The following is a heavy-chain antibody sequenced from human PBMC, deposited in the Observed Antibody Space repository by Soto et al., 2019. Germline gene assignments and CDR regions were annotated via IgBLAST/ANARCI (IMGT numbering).Heavy chain of an antibody. CDR3: ARRGLGVWGSYRYTSPSWFDP. Sequence: GESLKISCKGSGYSFTSYWIGWVRQMPGKGLEWMGIIYPGDSDTRYSPSFQGQVTISADNSINTAYLQWSSLKASDTAMYYCARRGLGVWGSYRYTSPSWFDPWGQGTLVTVSS. J-gene: IGHJ5*02. CDR1: GYSFTSYW. D-gene: IGHD3-16*02. V-gene: IGHV5-51*01. CDR2: IYPGDSDT.